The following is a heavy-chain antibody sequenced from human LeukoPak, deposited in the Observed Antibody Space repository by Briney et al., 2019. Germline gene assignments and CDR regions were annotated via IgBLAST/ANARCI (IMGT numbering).Heavy chain of an antibody. V-gene: IGHV4-59*01. Sequence: SETLSLTCTVSGDSISSYYWSWIRQPPGKGLEWIGYIYYSGRTRYNLSLKSRVTISVDTSRNQFSLKLSSVTAADTAVYYCAREELGYCSGGNCHDAFDIWGQGTMVTVSP. CDR1: GDSISSYY. CDR3: AREELGYCSGGNCHDAFDI. J-gene: IGHJ3*02. CDR2: IYYSGRT. D-gene: IGHD2-15*01.